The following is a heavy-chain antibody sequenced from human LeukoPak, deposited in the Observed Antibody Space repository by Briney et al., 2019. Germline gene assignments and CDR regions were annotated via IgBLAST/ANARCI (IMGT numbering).Heavy chain of an antibody. CDR1: GYSFNTYW. J-gene: IGHJ3*02. CDR2: IYPGDSDT. Sequence: GVSLQISSRGSGYSFNTYWIGWARPVPGKGLEWMGVIYPGDSDTRYSPSFQGQVTISADKSLSTAYLQWSGLKASDTAMYYCARHLTMITVPRDAFDIWGQGTMVTVSS. D-gene: IGHD3-16*01. CDR3: ARHLTMITVPRDAFDI. V-gene: IGHV5-51*01.